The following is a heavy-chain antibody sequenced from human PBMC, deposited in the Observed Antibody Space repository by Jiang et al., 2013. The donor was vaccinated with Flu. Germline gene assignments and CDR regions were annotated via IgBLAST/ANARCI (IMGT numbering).Heavy chain of an antibody. D-gene: IGHD4-17*01. CDR2: INAGNGNT. CDR1: GYTFTSYA. J-gene: IGHJ3*02. CDR3: ARDLRGKYGDRGYGAFDI. V-gene: IGHV1-3*01. Sequence: GAEVKKPGASVKVSCKASGYTFTSYAMHWVRQAPGQRLEWMGWINAGNGNTKYSQKFQGRVTITRDTSASTAYMELSSLRSEDTAVYYCARDLRGKYGDRGYGAFDIWGQGTMVTVSS.